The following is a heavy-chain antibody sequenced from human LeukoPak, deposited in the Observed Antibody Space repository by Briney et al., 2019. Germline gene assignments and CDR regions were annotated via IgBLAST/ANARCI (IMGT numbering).Heavy chain of an antibody. J-gene: IGHJ4*02. D-gene: IGHD3-22*01. Sequence: PGGSLRLSCAASGFTFSSYGMHWVRQAPGKGLEWVSTISSGGSTYYADSVKGRFTISRDNSLYLQMNSLRAEDTAAYYCAKGYYDTSGYYSKSFDYWGQGTLVTVSS. CDR3: AKGYYDTSGYYSKSFDY. CDR1: GFTFSSYG. CDR2: ISSGGST. V-gene: IGHV3-23*01.